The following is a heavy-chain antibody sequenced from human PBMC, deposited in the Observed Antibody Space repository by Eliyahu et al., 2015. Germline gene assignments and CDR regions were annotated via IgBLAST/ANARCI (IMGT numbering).Heavy chain of an antibody. CDR3: ARGRGGFGYGYDYGMDV. CDR2: IYYSGST. Sequence: QVLLQESGPGLVKPSQTLSLTCTVSGXSISSGDYYWSWIRQHPGKGLEWIGYIYYSGSTYYNPSLKSRVTISVDTSKNHFSLKTSSVTAADTAVYYCARGRGGFGYGYDYGMDVWGQGTTVTVSS. J-gene: IGHJ6*02. CDR1: GXSISSGDYY. D-gene: IGHD5-18*01. V-gene: IGHV4-31*03.